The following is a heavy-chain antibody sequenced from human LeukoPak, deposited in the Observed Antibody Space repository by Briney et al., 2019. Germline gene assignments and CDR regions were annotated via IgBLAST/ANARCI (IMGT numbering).Heavy chain of an antibody. D-gene: IGHD6-19*01. J-gene: IGHJ4*02. Sequence: SETLSLTCTVSGGSISSYSWSWIRQPPGKGLEWIGYIYYSGSTNYNPSLKSRVTISVDTSKNQFSLKLSSVTAADTAVYYCARQLAVAGTEIDYWGQGTLVTVSS. CDR2: IYYSGST. CDR3: ARQLAVAGTEIDY. V-gene: IGHV4-59*01. CDR1: GGSISSYS.